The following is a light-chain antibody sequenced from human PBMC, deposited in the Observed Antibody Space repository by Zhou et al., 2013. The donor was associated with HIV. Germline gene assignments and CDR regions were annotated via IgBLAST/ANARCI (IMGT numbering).Light chain of an antibody. J-gene: IGKJ3*01. CDR1: QDIRNY. V-gene: IGKV1-16*01. CDR2: SAS. Sequence: DVQMTQSPSSLSASLGDRVTITCRASQDIRNYVAWFQQRPGKVPKSLIYSASSLQSGVPSRFSGSGSGTEFTLTISSLQPDDFATYYCQQYNSYSPAFGPGTKVDIK. CDR3: QQYNSYSPA.